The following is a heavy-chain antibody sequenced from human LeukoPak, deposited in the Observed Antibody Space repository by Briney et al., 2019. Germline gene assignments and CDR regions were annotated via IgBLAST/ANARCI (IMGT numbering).Heavy chain of an antibody. CDR2: ISGSGGST. D-gene: IGHD2-2*01. CDR1: GFTFSSYA. J-gene: IGHJ5*02. V-gene: IGHV3-23*01. CDR3: AKGGYCSSTSCYGDWFDP. Sequence: GRSLRLSCAASGFTFSSYAMSWVRQPPGKGLEWVSAISGSGGSTYYADSVKGRFTISRDNSKNTLYLQMNSLRAEDTAVYYCAKGGYCSSTSCYGDWFDPWGQGTLVTVSS.